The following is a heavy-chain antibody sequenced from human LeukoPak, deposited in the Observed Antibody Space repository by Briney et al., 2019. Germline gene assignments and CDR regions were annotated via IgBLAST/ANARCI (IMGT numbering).Heavy chain of an antibody. J-gene: IGHJ4*02. V-gene: IGHV3-23*01. CDR2: FSGSSGST. D-gene: IGHD3-10*01. CDR3: ARGYKSTSYSAADY. Sequence: LGRSLTLSCAASGFTFSSYAMRWVRQASGKGLEWLSTFSGSSGSTNYADSVKGRFTISRDDSKNTLYLQMDSVRAEDTALYYCARGYKSTSYSAADYWGQGPMVTVSS. CDR1: GFTFSSYA.